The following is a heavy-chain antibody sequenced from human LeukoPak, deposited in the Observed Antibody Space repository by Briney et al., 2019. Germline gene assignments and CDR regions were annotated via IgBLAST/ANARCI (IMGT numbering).Heavy chain of an antibody. CDR3: ARERYQLLLGYDAFDI. D-gene: IGHD2-2*01. V-gene: IGHV3-53*01. CDR2: IYSGGTT. J-gene: IGHJ3*02. CDR1: GFTVSTNY. Sequence: GGSLRLSCAASGFTVSTNYMSWVRQAPGKGLEWVSVIYSGGTTFYADSVKGRFTTSRDNAKNTLYLQMNSLRAEDTAVYYCARERYQLLLGYDAFDIWGQGTMVTVSS.